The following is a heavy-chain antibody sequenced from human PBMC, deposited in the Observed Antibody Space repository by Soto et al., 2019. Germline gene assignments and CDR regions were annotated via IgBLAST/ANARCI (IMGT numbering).Heavy chain of an antibody. V-gene: IGHV5-51*01. CDR1: EYNFATYW. D-gene: IGHD3-22*01. Sequence: EVQLVQSGAEVKKPGESLKISCQGSEYNFATYWIGWVRQVPGKGLEWMGIIYPGDSDTRYSPSFQGQVTISADKSISTAYLQWSSLKASDTAMYYCARSHYDSACYYSEFDYWGQGTLVTVSS. CDR3: ARSHYDSACYYSEFDY. CDR2: IYPGDSDT. J-gene: IGHJ4*02.